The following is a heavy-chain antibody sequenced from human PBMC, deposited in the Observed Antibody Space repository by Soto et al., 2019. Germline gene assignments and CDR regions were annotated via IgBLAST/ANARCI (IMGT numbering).Heavy chain of an antibody. CDR3: ARAVMTFGGVHGMDV. CDR2: ISYSGST. CDR1: GGSINSYY. D-gene: IGHD3-16*01. V-gene: IGHV4-59*01. Sequence: HVQLQESGPGLVKPSETLSLTCTVSGGSINSYYWNWIRQPPGKALEWIGYISYSGSTNYNPSLMSRLTISVDTSRNQFSLKLTSVTAADTAVYYCARAVMTFGGVHGMDVWGQGTTVTVSS. J-gene: IGHJ6*02.